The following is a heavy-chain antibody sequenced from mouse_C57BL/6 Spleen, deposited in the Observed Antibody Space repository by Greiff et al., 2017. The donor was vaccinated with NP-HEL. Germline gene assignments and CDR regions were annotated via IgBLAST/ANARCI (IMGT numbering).Heavy chain of an antibody. CDR3: ALMTTVEENDY. CDR2: INPYNGDT. V-gene: IGHV1-20*01. CDR1: GYSFTGYF. J-gene: IGHJ2*01. Sequence: VQLQQSGPELVKPGDSVKISCKASGYSFTGYFMNWVMQSHGKSLEWIGRINPYNGDTFYNQKFKGKATLTVDKSSSTAHMELRSLTSEDSAVYYCALMTTVEENDYWGQGTTLTVSS. D-gene: IGHD1-1*01.